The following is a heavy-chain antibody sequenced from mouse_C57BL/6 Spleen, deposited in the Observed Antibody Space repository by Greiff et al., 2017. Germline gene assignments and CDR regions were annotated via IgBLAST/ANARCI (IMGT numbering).Heavy chain of an antibody. J-gene: IGHJ1*03. V-gene: IGHV1-82*01. CDR2: IYPGDGDT. CDR3: ARAVGIYYGHWYFDV. CDR1: GYAFSSSW. Sequence: QVQLQQSGPELVKPGASVKISCKASGYAFSSSWMNWVKQRPGKGLEWIGRIYPGDGDTNYNGKFKGKATLTADKSSSTAYMQLSSLTSEDSAVYFCARAVGIYYGHWYFDVWGTGTTVTVSS. D-gene: IGHD2-1*01.